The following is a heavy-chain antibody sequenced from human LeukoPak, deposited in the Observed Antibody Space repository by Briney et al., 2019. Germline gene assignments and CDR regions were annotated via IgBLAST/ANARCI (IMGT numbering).Heavy chain of an antibody. Sequence: PGGSLRLSYAASGFTFSDYYMSWIRQAPGKGLEWVSYISSSGSTIYYADSVKGRFTISRDNAKNSLYLQLNSLRAEDTAVYYCARDIGYCSSTSCYTDWFDPWGQGTLVTVSS. V-gene: IGHV3-11*04. J-gene: IGHJ5*02. CDR1: GFTFSDYY. CDR3: ARDIGYCSSTSCYTDWFDP. D-gene: IGHD2-2*02. CDR2: ISSSGSTI.